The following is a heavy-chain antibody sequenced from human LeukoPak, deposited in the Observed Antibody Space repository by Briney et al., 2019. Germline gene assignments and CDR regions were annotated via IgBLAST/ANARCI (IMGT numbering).Heavy chain of an antibody. CDR3: ARHGGVGVIPDFDY. CDR1: GDSISSSSYY. Sequence: PSETLSLTCTVSGDSISSSSYYWGWIRQPPGKGLEGIGSIYYSGSTYYNPSLKSRVTMSVDTSMNQFSLKLSSVTAADTAVYYCARHGGVGVIPDFDYWGPEPWSPSPQ. CDR2: IYYSGST. D-gene: IGHD2-8*02. J-gene: IGHJ4*01. V-gene: IGHV4-39*01.